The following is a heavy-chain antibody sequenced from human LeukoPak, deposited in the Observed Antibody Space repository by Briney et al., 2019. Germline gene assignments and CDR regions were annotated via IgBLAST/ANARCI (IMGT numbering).Heavy chain of an antibody. CDR2: IYYCGSI. J-gene: IGHJ2*01. CDR1: GGCYSTYY. Sequence: PSETLSLTCTVSGGCYSTYYWSWLQQPPGKGLEWIGYIYYCGSIDYNPSLKSRVTISVDTSRNQFSLKLNSVTAADTAVYYCARVQGGGGGLGYFNLWGRGALVTVSS. D-gene: IGHD3-16*01. V-gene: IGHV4-59*01. CDR3: ARVQGGGGGLGYFNL.